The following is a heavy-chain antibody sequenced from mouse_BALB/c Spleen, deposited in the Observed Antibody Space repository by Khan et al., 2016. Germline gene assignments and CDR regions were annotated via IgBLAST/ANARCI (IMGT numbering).Heavy chain of an antibody. CDR2: ISYDGSN. D-gene: IGHD2-12*01. Sequence: EVQLQESGPGLVKPSQSLSLTCSVTGYSITSGYYWNWIRQFPGNNLEWMGYISYDGSNNNNPTLKNRNSITRDTSKNKIFLKFSSVTTGHTATCCWSRLRRVFAMDYWGPGTSGTVSS. CDR1: GYSITSGYY. V-gene: IGHV3-6*02. J-gene: IGHJ4*01. CDR3: SRLRRVFAMDY.